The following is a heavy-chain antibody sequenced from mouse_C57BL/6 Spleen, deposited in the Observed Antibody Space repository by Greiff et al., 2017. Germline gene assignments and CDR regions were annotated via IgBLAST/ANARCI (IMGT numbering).Heavy chain of an antibody. CDR2: ISRGSSTI. J-gene: IGHJ2*01. V-gene: IGHV5-17*01. Sequence: EVKLVESGGGLVKPGGSLKLSCAASGFTFSDYGMHWVRQAPEKGLEWVAYISRGSSTIYYADTVKGRFTISRDNAKNTLFLQMTSLRSEDTAMYYCARRMDGSSSYFDYWGQGTTLTVSS. CDR1: GFTFSDYG. D-gene: IGHD1-1*01. CDR3: ARRMDGSSSYFDY.